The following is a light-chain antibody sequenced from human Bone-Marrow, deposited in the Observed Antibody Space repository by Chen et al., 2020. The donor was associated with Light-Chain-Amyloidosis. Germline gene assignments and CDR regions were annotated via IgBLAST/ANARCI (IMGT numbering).Light chain of an antibody. V-gene: IGLV6-57*01. CDR3: QSYQGSSQGV. J-gene: IGLJ3*02. CDR1: RGSIATNY. Sequence: NFMLTQPHSVSESPGKTVIISCTRSRGSIATNYVPGYQQRPGSSPTTVIYEDDQRPSGVPDRFSGSLDRSSNSASLTISGLKTEDEADYYCQSYQGSSQGVFGGGTKLTVL. CDR2: EDD.